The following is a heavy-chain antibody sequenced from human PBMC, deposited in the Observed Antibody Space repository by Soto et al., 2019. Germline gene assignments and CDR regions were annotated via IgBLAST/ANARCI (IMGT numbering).Heavy chain of an antibody. D-gene: IGHD3-3*01. CDR1: GGPINSTTYY. CDR3: AREQGDAVFGVLIGLTVDY. Sequence: SETMSLTCTVSGGPINSTTYYWGWIRQPPGKGLEWIGYIYYSGSTYYNPSLKSRVTISVDTSKNQFSLNLSYVTAADTAMYYCAREQGDAVFGVLIGLTVDYWGQGTQVTVSS. V-gene: IGHV4-39*07. J-gene: IGHJ4*02. CDR2: IYYSGST.